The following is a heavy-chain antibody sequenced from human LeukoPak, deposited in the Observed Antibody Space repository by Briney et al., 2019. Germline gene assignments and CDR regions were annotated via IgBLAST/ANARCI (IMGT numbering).Heavy chain of an antibody. CDR2: ISSSSSYI. CDR3: AKTKGTVTTLSDY. Sequence: GGSLRLSCAASGFTFSSYSMNWVRQAPGKGLEWVSSISSSSSYIYYADSVKGRFTISRDNSKNTLYLQMNSLRAEDTAVYYCAKTKGTVTTLSDYWGQGTLVTVSS. J-gene: IGHJ4*02. V-gene: IGHV3-21*04. D-gene: IGHD4-17*01. CDR1: GFTFSSYS.